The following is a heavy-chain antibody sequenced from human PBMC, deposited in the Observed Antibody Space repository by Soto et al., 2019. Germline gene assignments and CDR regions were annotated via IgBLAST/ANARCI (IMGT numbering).Heavy chain of an antibody. J-gene: IGHJ6*02. CDR1: GFTFSSYE. V-gene: IGHV3-48*03. CDR3: ARDRGYDAHDYYYNAMDV. D-gene: IGHD2-15*01. CDR2: ISSSGSTI. Sequence: PGGSLRLSCAASGFTFSSYEMNWVRQAPGKGLEWVSYISSSGSTIYYADSVKGRFTISRDNAKNSLYLQMNSLRAEDTAVYYCARDRGYDAHDYYYNAMDVWGQGTLVTVYS.